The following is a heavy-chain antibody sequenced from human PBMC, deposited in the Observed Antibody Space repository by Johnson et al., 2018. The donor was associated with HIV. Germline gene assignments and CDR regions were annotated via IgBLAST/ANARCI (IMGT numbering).Heavy chain of an antibody. CDR1: GFTFSNAW. V-gene: IGHV3-15*01. Sequence: VQLVESGGGLVKPGGSLRLSCAASGFTFSNAWMSWVRQAPGKGLEWVGRIKSETDGGTTDYVAPVKGRFTISRDDSKNTLYLEMNSLKTEDTALYYCTGEDGLGESALVVDMWGQGTMVTVSS. D-gene: IGHD3-16*02. CDR3: TGEDGLGESALVVDM. CDR2: IKSETDGGTT. J-gene: IGHJ3*02.